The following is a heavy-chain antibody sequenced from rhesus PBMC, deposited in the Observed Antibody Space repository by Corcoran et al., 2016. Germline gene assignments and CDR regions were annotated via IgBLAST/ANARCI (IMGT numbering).Heavy chain of an antibody. Sequence: QVKLQQWGEGLVKPSETLSLTCAVSGGSIRSSYWSWIRQAPGKGLEWIGRIDSSGSTYANPYLESRVTLSVYTSKNQFSLKLGSVTAADTAVYYCARHRRDSSGWYGFYWYFDLWGPGTPITISS. J-gene: IGHJ2*01. V-gene: IGHV4S11*01. CDR1: GGSIRSSY. D-gene: IGHD6-31*01. CDR2: IDSSGST. CDR3: ARHRRDSSGWYGFYWYFDL.